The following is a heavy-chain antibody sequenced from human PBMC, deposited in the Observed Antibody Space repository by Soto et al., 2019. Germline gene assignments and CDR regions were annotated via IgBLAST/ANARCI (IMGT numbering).Heavy chain of an antibody. CDR2: IYYSGST. CDR3: ARQGPDYYMDV. Sequence: SEPLSLTCTVSGGSISSSSYYRGWIRQPPGKGLEWIGSIYYSGSTYYNPSLKSRVTISVDTSKNQFSLKLSSVTAADTAVYYCARQGPDYYMDVWGKRTTVTVSS. V-gene: IGHV4-39*01. J-gene: IGHJ6*03. CDR1: GGSISSSSYY.